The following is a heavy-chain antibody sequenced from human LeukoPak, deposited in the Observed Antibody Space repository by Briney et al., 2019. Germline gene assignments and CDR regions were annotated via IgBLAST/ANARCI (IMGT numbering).Heavy chain of an antibody. J-gene: IGHJ4*02. CDR3: ARSRVIYGNFDY. D-gene: IGHD2/OR15-2a*01. CDR1: CGSISSYY. Sequence: SETLSLTCTVSCGSISSYYWSWIRQPPGKGLEWIGYMYNSGSTNYNPSLKTRVTTSVDTSKNQFSLKLSSVTAADTAMYYCARSRVIYGNFDYWGQGTLVTVSS. V-gene: IGHV4-59*01. CDR2: MYNSGST.